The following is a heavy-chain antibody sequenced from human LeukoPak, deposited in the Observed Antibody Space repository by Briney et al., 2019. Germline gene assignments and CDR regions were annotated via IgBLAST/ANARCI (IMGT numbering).Heavy chain of an antibody. D-gene: IGHD2-15*01. J-gene: IGHJ3*02. CDR2: IYTSGST. CDR3: ARVRWGYCSGGSCHPGAFDI. CDR1: GGSISSYY. V-gene: IGHV4-4*07. Sequence: SETLSLTCTVSGGSISSYYWSWIRQPAGKGLEWIWRIYTSGSTNYNPSLKSRVTMSVDTSKNQFSLKLSSVTAAATAVYYCARVRWGYCSGGSCHPGAFDIWGQGTMVTVSS.